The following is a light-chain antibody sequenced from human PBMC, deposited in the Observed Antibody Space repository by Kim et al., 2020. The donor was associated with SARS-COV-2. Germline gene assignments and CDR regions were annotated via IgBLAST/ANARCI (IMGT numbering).Light chain of an antibody. V-gene: IGKV3-20*01. Sequence: PGERATLPCRASQSISNNYLAWYQHKPGQAPRLLISGASKRATDIPDRFSGSTSGTDFTLSISTLEPEDFAVYYCQQYADSRLITFGQGTRLEIK. CDR3: QQYADSRLIT. J-gene: IGKJ5*01. CDR1: QSISNNY. CDR2: GAS.